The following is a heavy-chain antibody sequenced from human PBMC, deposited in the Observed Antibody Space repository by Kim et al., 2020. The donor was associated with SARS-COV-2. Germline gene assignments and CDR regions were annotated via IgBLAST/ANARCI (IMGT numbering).Heavy chain of an antibody. D-gene: IGHD5-12*01. V-gene: IGHV4-39*01. CDR3: ARHLRGATIYFDY. J-gene: IGHJ4*02. CDR1: GGSISSCSHY. Sequence: SETLSLTCTVSGGSISSCSHYWACVRQPPGKGLEWIGSMSFDGTTYYSLSLKSRVTMSVDTSNNHFSLRLSSATAADTAVYYCARHLRGATIYFDYWGQGTLVTVSS. CDR2: MSFDGTT.